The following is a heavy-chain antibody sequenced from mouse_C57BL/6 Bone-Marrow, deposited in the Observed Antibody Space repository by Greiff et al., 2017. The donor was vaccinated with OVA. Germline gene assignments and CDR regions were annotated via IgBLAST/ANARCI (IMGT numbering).Heavy chain of an antibody. CDR1: GYTFTDYY. CDR2: INPYNGGT. V-gene: IGHV1-19*01. J-gene: IGHJ2*01. Sequence: EVQLQQSGPVLVKPGASVKMSCKASGYTFTDYYMNWVKQSHGKSLEWIGVINPYNGGTSYNQKFKGKATLTVDKSSSTAYMELNSLTSEDSAVYYCARSYSYYFDYWGQGTTLTVSS. CDR3: ARSYSYYFDY.